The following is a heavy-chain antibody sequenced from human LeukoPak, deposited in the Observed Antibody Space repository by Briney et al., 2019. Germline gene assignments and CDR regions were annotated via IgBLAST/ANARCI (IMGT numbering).Heavy chain of an antibody. D-gene: IGHD3-10*01. Sequence: GGSLRLSCAASGFTFSSYDMHWVRQATGKGLEWVSAICTASDPYYPGHVQGRFTISRENAKNSLYLQMNSLSAGDTAVYYCARGKITMVRGVINDYGMDVWGKGTTVTVSS. CDR3: ARGKITMVRGVINDYGMDV. J-gene: IGHJ6*04. CDR1: GFTFSSYD. CDR2: ICTASDP. V-gene: IGHV3-13*05.